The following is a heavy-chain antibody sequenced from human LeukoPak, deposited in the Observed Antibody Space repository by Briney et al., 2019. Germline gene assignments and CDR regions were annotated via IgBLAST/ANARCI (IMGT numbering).Heavy chain of an antibody. CDR1: GFTLSSYW. V-gene: IGHV3-74*01. CDR3: ARGSTSGWPDYFDY. D-gene: IGHD6-19*01. J-gene: IGHJ4*02. CDR2: INGDGSST. Sequence: GGSLRLSCAASGFTLSSYWMHWVRQAPGKGLVWVSRINGDGSSTPYANSVKGRFTISRDNAKNTLYLQMQSLRADGTAVYYCARGSTSGWPDYFDYWGQGSVVTVSS.